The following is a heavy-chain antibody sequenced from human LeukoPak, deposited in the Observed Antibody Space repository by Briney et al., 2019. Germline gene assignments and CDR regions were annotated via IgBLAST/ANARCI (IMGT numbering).Heavy chain of an antibody. J-gene: IGHJ4*02. D-gene: IGHD2-15*01. Sequence: GGSLRLSCAASGFNFDDNGMSWVRQTPGKGLEWVSGINWDGASTGYADSVKGRFTISRDNAKKSLFLQMNSLRVDDTAFYHFGGMSRGGEYVFYYWGPGIRVTVSS. V-gene: IGHV3-20*01. CDR2: INWDGAST. CDR3: GGMSRGGEYVFYY. CDR1: GFNFDDNG.